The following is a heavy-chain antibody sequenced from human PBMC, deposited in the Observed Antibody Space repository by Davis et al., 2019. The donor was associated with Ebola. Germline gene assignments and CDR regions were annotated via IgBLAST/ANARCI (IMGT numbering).Heavy chain of an antibody. CDR2: IIPILGIA. CDR1: GYTFTSYG. J-gene: IGHJ4*02. D-gene: IGHD1-26*01. CDR3: ARDRVSYHFDY. V-gene: IGHV1-69*04. Sequence: SVKVSCKASGYTFTSYGISWVRQAPGQGLEWMGRIIPILGIANYAQKFQGRVTITADKSTSTAYMELSSLRSEDTAVYYCARDRVSYHFDYWGQGTLVTVSS.